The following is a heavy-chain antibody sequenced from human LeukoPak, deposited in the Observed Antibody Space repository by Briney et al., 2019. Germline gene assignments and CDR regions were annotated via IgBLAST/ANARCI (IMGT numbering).Heavy chain of an antibody. CDR2: ISSSDGTI. V-gene: IGHV3-48*03. Sequence: GGSLRLSCAASGFTFSNYEMNWVRQAPGKGLQWVSYISSSDGTIYYADFVKGRFTISRDNAKNSLYLQMNSLRADDTAVYYCARAGYSFDSPNYFDYWGQGTQVTVSS. CDR3: ARAGYSFDSPNYFDY. CDR1: GFTFSNYE. J-gene: IGHJ4*02. D-gene: IGHD5-18*01.